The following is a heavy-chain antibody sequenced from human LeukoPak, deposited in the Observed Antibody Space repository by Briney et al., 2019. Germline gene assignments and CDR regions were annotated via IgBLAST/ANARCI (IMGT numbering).Heavy chain of an antibody. D-gene: IGHD5-18*01. CDR2: ISGSGGTT. CDR1: GFTFSNYA. Sequence: PGGSLRLSCAASGFTFSNYAMNWVRQPPGKGLEWVSAISGSGGTTYYADSVKGRFTISRDNSKNTLYLQMNSLRDEDTAVYYCAKDSSTRRGNSYGYLDYWGQGTLVTVSS. V-gene: IGHV3-23*01. CDR3: AKDSSTRRGNSYGYLDY. J-gene: IGHJ4*02.